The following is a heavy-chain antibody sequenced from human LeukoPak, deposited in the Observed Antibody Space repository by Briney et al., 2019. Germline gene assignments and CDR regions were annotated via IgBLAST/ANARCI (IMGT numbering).Heavy chain of an antibody. CDR1: GFTFRSYG. Sequence: GRSLRLSCAASGFTFRSYGMHWVRQVPGKGLEWVAVLSYDGTNKHYADSVKGRFTISRDNSKNTLYLQMNSLRVEDTAVYYCARSGDMGLVMITSFDLWGRGTLVTVSS. D-gene: IGHD3-9*01. V-gene: IGHV3-30*03. J-gene: IGHJ2*01. CDR3: ARSGDMGLVMITSFDL. CDR2: LSYDGTNK.